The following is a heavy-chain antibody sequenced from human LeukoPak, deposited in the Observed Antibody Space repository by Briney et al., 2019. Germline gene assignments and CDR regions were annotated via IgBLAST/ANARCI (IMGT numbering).Heavy chain of an antibody. CDR2: INHSGST. Sequence: SETLSLTSAVYGGSFSGYYWSWIRQPPGKGLEWIGEINHSGSTNYNPSLKSRVTISVDTSKNQFSLKLSSVTAADTAVYYCARGLGYCSSTSCGFDPWGQGTLVTVSS. D-gene: IGHD2-2*01. J-gene: IGHJ5*02. V-gene: IGHV4-34*01. CDR1: GGSFSGYY. CDR3: ARGLGYCSSTSCGFDP.